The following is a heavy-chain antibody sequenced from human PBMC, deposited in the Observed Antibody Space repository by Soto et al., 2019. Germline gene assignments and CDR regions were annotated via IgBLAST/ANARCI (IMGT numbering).Heavy chain of an antibody. Sequence: SETLSLTSTVSGCSISSGDYYWSWIRQPPGKGLEWIGYIYYSGSTYYNPSLKSRVTISVDTSRNQFSLKLSSVTAADTAVYYCARERRRPRSGSYLDYWGQGTLVTVSS. V-gene: IGHV4-30-4*01. CDR3: ARERRRPRSGSYLDY. CDR1: GCSISSGDYY. J-gene: IGHJ4*02. CDR2: IYYSGST. D-gene: IGHD1-26*01.